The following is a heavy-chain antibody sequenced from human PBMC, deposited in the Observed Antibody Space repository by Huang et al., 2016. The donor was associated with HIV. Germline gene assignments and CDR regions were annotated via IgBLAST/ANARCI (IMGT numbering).Heavy chain of an antibody. CDR2: ITQSGST. CDR1: GGSFSNYF. D-gene: IGHD3-9*01. V-gene: IGHV4-34*01. J-gene: IGHJ6*02. CDR3: ARGAVRYFDRGGTRYYGMDV. Sequence: QVQLQQWGAGLLKPSETLSLTCAVYGGSFSNYFWSWIRQPPGQGLEWSGEITQSGSTNYSPSLKSRGTISVDTSKNQFSLNLTSVTAADTAVYYCARGAVRYFDRGGTRYYGMDVWGQGTTVTVSS.